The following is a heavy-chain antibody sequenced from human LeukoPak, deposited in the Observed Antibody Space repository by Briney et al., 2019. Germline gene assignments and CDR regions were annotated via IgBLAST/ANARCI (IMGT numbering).Heavy chain of an antibody. Sequence: GASVKVSCKASGYTFSGYYLHWVRQAPGQGLEWMGWIHPKGGDTKYAPKFLGRVTLTRDTSATIVYMDLTWLTSDDTAVYYCSRGSGISYGGIDYWGQGTLVTVSS. V-gene: IGHV1-2*02. CDR2: IHPKGGDT. J-gene: IGHJ4*02. D-gene: IGHD5-18*01. CDR3: SRGSGISYGGIDY. CDR1: GYTFSGYY.